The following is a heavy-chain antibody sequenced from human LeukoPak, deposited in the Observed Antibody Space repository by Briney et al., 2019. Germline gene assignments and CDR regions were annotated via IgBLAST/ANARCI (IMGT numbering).Heavy chain of an antibody. V-gene: IGHV3-30-3*01. CDR2: ISYDGSNK. CDR3: ARDHPLAPHFDY. Sequence: GGSLRLSCAASGFTFSSYAMHWVRQAPGKGLEWVAVISYDGSNKYYADSVKGRFTISRDNSKNTLYLQMNSLRAEDTAVYYCARDHPLAPHFDYWGQGTLVTVSS. J-gene: IGHJ4*02. CDR1: GFTFSSYA.